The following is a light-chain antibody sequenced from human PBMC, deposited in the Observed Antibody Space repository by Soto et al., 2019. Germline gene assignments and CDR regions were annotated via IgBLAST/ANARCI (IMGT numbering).Light chain of an antibody. CDR2: TAS. Sequence: DIQMPQSPYSVSASVGDRVTSTCRASQGLRSYLAWYQQKPGKAPKLLIYTASNVQSGVPSRFSGSGSGTDFTLNISSLQPEDFATYFCLSGHSRPFGGGTKVEIK. V-gene: IGKV1-12*02. CDR1: QGLRSY. CDR3: LSGHSRP. J-gene: IGKJ4*01.